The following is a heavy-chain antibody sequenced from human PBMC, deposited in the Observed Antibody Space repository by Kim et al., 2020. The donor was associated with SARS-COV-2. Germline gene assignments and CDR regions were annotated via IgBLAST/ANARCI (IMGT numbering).Heavy chain of an antibody. CDR2: IYPGDSDT. D-gene: IGHD3-10*02. Sequence: GESLKISCKGSGYSFTSYWIGWVRQMPGKGLEWMGIIYPGDSDTRYSPSFQGQVTISADKSISTAYLQWSSLKASDTAMYYCARQRKRVFGFSNWFDPWGQGTLVTVSS. CDR3: ARQRKRVFGFSNWFDP. CDR1: GYSFTSYW. J-gene: IGHJ5*02. V-gene: IGHV5-51*01.